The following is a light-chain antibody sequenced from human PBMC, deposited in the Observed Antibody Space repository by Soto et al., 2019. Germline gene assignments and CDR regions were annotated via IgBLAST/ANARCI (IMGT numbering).Light chain of an antibody. J-gene: IGLJ3*02. CDR1: SIDVGHPYNY. CDR3: MSYIASTTTHWV. CDR2: GVS. V-gene: IGLV2-14*03. Sequence: QSALTQPASVSGSPGQSITISCTGTSIDVGHPYNYVSWYQQYPGKAPKLLILGVSNRPSGISGCFSGSKSGNTASLTISGLQPEDEADYYCMSYIASTTTHWVLGGGTKLTVL.